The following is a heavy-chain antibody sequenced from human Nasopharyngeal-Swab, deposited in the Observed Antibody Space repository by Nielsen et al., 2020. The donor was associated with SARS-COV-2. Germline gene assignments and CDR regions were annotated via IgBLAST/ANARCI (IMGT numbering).Heavy chain of an antibody. Sequence: SGIWSSTVKVLGYAVNTGSSCGGSIRQFPGQGLEWIGTFHDKGETYYSPSLESRVTISKDTSKNQFSLRVTSVTAADTAVYYCARLPPGFPNWLDPWRPGTLVAVSS. V-gene: IGHV4-39*01. CDR1: GYAVNTGSSC. CDR2: FHDKGET. J-gene: IGHJ5*02. CDR3: ARLPPGFPNWLDP. D-gene: IGHD1-26*01.